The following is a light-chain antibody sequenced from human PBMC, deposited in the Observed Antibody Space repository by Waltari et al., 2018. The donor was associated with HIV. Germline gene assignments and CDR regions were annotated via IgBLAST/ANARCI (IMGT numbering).Light chain of an antibody. V-gene: IGLV1-40*01. J-gene: IGLJ2*01. CDR1: FSNVGAGYD. CDR2: ANV. Sequence: QSVLTQPPSLSGAPGLSVTISCTGNFSNVGAGYDVYWYQLLPGTAPRLLIYANVNRPSGVPDRFFGSKSGSSASLGISRLQAEDEADYYCQSYDSSLSGVVFGGGTRLTVL. CDR3: QSYDSSLSGVV.